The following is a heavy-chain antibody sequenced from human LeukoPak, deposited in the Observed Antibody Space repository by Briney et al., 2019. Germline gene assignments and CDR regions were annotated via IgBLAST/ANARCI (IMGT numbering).Heavy chain of an antibody. CDR1: GYTFTSYG. CDR3: ARDSLGYCSSTSCSQNNWFDP. Sequence: VASVKVSCKASGYTFTSYGISWVRQAPGQGLEWMGWISAYNGNTNYAQKFQGRVTITADESTSTAYMELSSLRSEDTAVYYCARDSLGYCSSTSCSQNNWFDPWGQGTLVTVSS. J-gene: IGHJ5*02. D-gene: IGHD2-2*01. V-gene: IGHV1-18*01. CDR2: ISAYNGNT.